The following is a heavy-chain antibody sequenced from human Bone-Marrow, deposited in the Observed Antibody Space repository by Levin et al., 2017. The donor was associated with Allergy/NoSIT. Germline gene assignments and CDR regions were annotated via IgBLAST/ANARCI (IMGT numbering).Heavy chain of an antibody. Sequence: LSLTCAASGFTFSDHYMDWVRQAPGMGLEWVGRLRNKANSYTTEYAASVKGRFTISRDDLKKTLYLQTNSLKTDDTAVYYCVRGSVATTPYFYDHWGQGTLVSVSS. J-gene: IGHJ4*02. CDR1: GFTFSDHY. D-gene: IGHD5-12*01. CDR2: LRNKANSYTT. CDR3: VRGSVATTPYFYDH. V-gene: IGHV3-72*01.